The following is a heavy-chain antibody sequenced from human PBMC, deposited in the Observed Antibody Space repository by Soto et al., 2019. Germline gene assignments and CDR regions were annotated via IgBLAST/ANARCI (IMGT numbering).Heavy chain of an antibody. CDR1: GLTFRSYV. D-gene: IGHD3-22*01. CDR3: AKTRLYDSPDYHRDALDV. J-gene: IGHJ3*01. V-gene: IGHV3-23*01. Sequence: EVQVLESGGGLEQPGGSLRLSCVASGLTFRSYVMNWVRQAPGKGLEWVSGISGSGDTTHYADSVKGRFTISRDNSKNTVFLQRKSLRAEDTAVYYCAKTRLYDSPDYHRDALDVWGQGTRVTVSS. CDR2: ISGSGDTT.